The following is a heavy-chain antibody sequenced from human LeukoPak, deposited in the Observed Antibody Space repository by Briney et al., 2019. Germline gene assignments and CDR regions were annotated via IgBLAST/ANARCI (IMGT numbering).Heavy chain of an antibody. CDR2: IYYTGST. J-gene: IGHJ4*02. V-gene: IGHV4-61*03. Sequence: SQTLSLTCTVSGASISSGSYYWSWIRQPPGKGLEWIGYIYYTGSTSYNPSLKSRVTMSVDRSKNLFSLNLSSVTAADTAVYYCARRASSYYFDNWSQGTLVTVSS. CDR3: ARRASSYYFDN. D-gene: IGHD3-16*02. CDR1: GASISSGSYY.